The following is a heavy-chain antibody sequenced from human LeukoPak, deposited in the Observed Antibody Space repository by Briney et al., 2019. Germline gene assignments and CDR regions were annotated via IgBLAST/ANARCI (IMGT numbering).Heavy chain of an antibody. D-gene: IGHD3-22*01. J-gene: IGHJ5*02. CDR3: ARGVLAGYDSSRYPFYNRFDP. CDR1: GYTFTGYY. CDR2: INPNSGGT. Sequence: GASVKVSCKASGYTFTGYYIHWVRQAPGQGLEWMGWINPNSGGTNFAQKFQGRVTMTRDTSISPAYMELSRLRSDDTAVYYCARGVLAGYDSSRYPFYNRFDPWGQGTMVTVSS. V-gene: IGHV1-2*02.